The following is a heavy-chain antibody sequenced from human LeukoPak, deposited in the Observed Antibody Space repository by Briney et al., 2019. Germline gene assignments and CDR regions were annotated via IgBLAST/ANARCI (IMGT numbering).Heavy chain of an antibody. D-gene: IGHD2-2*01. CDR2: IYYSGST. V-gene: IGHV4-61*01. CDR1: GGSVSSGSYY. J-gene: IGHJ5*02. CDR3: AREGYCSSTSCYGKSWFDP. Sequence: SETLSLTCTVSGGSVSSGSYYWSWIRQPPGKGLEWIGYIYYSGSTNYNPSLKSRVTISVDTSKNQFSLKLSSVTAADTAVYYCAREGYCSSTSCYGKSWFDPWGQGTLVTVSS.